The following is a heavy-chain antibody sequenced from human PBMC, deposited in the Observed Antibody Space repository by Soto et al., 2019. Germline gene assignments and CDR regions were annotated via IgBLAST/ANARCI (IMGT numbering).Heavy chain of an antibody. V-gene: IGHV3-33*01. J-gene: IGHJ2*01. D-gene: IGHD1-1*01. CDR3: VRDGVYKLRLGWYFDL. Sequence: QVQLVESGGGVVQPGRSLRLSCGASGFTFSSFGMHWVRQAPGKGLEWVAVIWYDGTNKYYAESVKGRFTISRDDSKNAQYLQMNCLRAEDTAVYYCVRDGVYKLRLGWYFDLWGRGTLVSVSS. CDR1: GFTFSSFG. CDR2: IWYDGTNK.